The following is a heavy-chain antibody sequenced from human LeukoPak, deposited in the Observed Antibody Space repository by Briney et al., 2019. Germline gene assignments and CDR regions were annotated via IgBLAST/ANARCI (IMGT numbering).Heavy chain of an antibody. CDR1: GFTFVSYT. D-gene: IGHD3-10*01. CDR2: ISSTSTYI. CDR3: ARDLLGELYFDF. J-gene: IGHJ4*02. V-gene: IGHV3-21*01. Sequence: PGEALRLSCAASGFTFVSYTMNGFRQAPGKGLEWVSSISSTSTYIYYADSVKGRFTISRDNGGNSLYLQMNSLRAEDTAVYYCARDLLGELYFDFWGQGTLVTVSS.